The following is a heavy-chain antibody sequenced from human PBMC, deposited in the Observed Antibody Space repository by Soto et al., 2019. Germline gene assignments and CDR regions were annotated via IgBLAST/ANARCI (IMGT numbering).Heavy chain of an antibody. J-gene: IGHJ4*02. D-gene: IGHD3-9*01. CDR3: ARQADYDILTGYYNPRFDY. CDR2: ISAYNGNT. V-gene: IGHV1-18*01. CDR1: GYTFTSYG. Sequence: QVQLVQSGAEVKKPGASVKVSCKASGYTFTSYGISWVRQAPGQGLEWMGWISAYNGNTNYAQKLQGRFTLTTDTSTSTAYMELRSLRSDDTAVYYCARQADYDILTGYYNPRFDYWGQGTLVTVSS.